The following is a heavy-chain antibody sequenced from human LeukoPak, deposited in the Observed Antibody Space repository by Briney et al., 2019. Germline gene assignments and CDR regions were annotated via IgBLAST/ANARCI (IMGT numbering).Heavy chain of an antibody. J-gene: IGHJ4*02. CDR2: INHSGST. Sequence: SETLSLTCAVCGGSFSGYYWSWIRQPPGKGLEWIGEINHSGSTNYNPSLKSRVTISVDTSKNQFSLKLSSVTAADTAVYYCARGDWLGGPRSGQLLPFDYWGQGTLVTVSS. V-gene: IGHV4-34*01. CDR3: ARGDWLGGPRSGQLLPFDY. D-gene: IGHD3-9*01. CDR1: GGSFSGYY.